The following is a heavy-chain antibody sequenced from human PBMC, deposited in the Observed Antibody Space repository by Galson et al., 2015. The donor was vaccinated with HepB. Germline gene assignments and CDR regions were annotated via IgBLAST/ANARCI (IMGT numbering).Heavy chain of an antibody. J-gene: IGHJ4*02. Sequence: SLRLSCAASGFTFSNYAMSWVRQAPGKGLEWVSTFSGVNSDTYYADSVKGQFTVSRDNSKSQVYLQMNSLRSEDTAVYYCAKDREGDTGDFDSWGQGTLVTVSS. D-gene: IGHD5-18*01. CDR1: GFTFSNYA. V-gene: IGHV3-23*01. CDR2: FSGVNSDT. CDR3: AKDREGDTGDFDS.